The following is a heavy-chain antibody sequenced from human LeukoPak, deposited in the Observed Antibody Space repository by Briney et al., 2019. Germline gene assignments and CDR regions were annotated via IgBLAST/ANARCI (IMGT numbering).Heavy chain of an antibody. J-gene: IGHJ3*02. CDR1: GFTFSNAW. CDR2: IKSKTDGGTT. Sequence: PGGSLRLSCAASGFTFSNAWMSWVRQAPGKGLEWVGRIKSKTDGGTTDYAAPVKGRFTISRDDSKNTLYLQMNSLKTEDTAVYYCTTDESERSGWKRDAFDIWGQGTMVTVSS. CDR3: TTDESERSGWKRDAFDI. V-gene: IGHV3-15*01. D-gene: IGHD6-19*01.